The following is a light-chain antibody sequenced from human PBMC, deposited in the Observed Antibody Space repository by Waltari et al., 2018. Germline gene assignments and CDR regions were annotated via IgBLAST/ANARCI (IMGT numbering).Light chain of an antibody. CDR1: QSISNW. CDR2: EAS. CDR3: QQYNGYPWT. V-gene: IGKV1-5*03. J-gene: IGKJ1*01. Sequence: DIQMTQSPSNLSASVGDRVTITCRASQSISNWLAWYQQKPGKAPTLLIYEASNLESGVPSRFSGSGSGTEFTLTISSLQPDDFSTYYCQQYNGYPWTFGQGTKVEI.